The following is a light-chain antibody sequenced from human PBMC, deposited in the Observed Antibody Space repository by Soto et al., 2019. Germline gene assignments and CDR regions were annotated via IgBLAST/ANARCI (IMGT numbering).Light chain of an antibody. CDR2: AAS. CDR3: QQSYSNPT. CDR1: QNIITY. J-gene: IGKJ1*01. Sequence: DAQLTQSPSSLSVFVGDSVTVTCRASQNIITYLHWYHQKPGEAPTLLINAASTLQSGVPSRFSGSGSGTDFTLTINSLQPEDVGTYYCQQSYSNPTFGQGTKVDIK. V-gene: IGKV1-39*01.